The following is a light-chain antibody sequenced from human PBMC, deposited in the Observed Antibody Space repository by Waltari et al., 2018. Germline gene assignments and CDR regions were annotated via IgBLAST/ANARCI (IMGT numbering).Light chain of an antibody. CDR1: QSVSSN. V-gene: IGKV3-15*01. Sequence: EIVMTQSPATLSVSPGERATLSCRASQSVSSNLAWYQQQPGQAPRLLIYGSSTRATGIPDRFRGSGSEREFTLNLSSLQSEDFAVYYCQLYNNWPRTFGQGTKVEIK. CDR3: QLYNNWPRT. J-gene: IGKJ1*01. CDR2: GSS.